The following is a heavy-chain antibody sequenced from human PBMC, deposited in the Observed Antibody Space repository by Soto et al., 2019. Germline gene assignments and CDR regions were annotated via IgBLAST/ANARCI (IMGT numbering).Heavy chain of an antibody. V-gene: IGHV1-18*01. CDR3: ATRSPAFDY. CDR2: ISTYKGNT. CDR1: GYTFTDYG. Sequence: QVQLVQSGPEVKKPGASVKVSCKTSGYTFTDYGISWVRQAPGQGLEWMGWISTYKGNTNYAQKFQGRVTMTTDTSSSTAYMELRSLRSDDTAVYYCATRSPAFDYRGQGTLVIVSS. J-gene: IGHJ4*02.